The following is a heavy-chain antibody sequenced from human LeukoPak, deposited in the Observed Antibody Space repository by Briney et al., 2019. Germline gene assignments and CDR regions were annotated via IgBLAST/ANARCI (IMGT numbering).Heavy chain of an antibody. V-gene: IGHV4-4*07. D-gene: IGHD6-19*01. CDR1: GGSISRYY. CDR2: VYTSGST. Sequence: SETLSLTCTVSGGSISRYYWSWIRQPAGKGLEWIGRVYTSGSTTYNPSLKSRVTISVDTSKNQFSLKLSSVTAADTAVYYCARSPGYSSGWTLDYWGQGTLVTVSS. CDR3: ARSPGYSSGWTLDY. J-gene: IGHJ4*02.